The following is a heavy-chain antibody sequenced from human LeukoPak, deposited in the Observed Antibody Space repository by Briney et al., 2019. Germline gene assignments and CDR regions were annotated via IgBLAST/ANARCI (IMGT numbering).Heavy chain of an antibody. CDR1: GFTFSSYE. J-gene: IGHJ4*02. CDR2: ISSSGTTT. V-gene: IGHV3-48*03. CDR3: ARGYGSGSSHIDY. D-gene: IGHD3-10*01. Sequence: GGSLRLSCAASGFTFSSYEMNWVRQAPGKGLEWGSYISSSGTTTYYAASVKGRFTISRDNAKNSLYLQMNSLRAEDTAVYYCARGYGSGSSHIDYWGQGTLVTVSS.